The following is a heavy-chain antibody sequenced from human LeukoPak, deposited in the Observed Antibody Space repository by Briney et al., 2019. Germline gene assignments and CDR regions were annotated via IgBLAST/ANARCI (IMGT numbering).Heavy chain of an antibody. V-gene: IGHV3-74*01. D-gene: IGHD7-27*01. CDR2: IDSFGNTM. Sequence: GGSLRLSCEASGFIFSSHWMHWVRQDPGRGLLWVSRIDSFGNTMGYADFVKGRFIISRDNAKNTLYLEMNSLREEDTAVYYCARNNWGIDYWGRGALVTVSS. J-gene: IGHJ4*02. CDR3: ARNNWGIDY. CDR1: GFIFSSHW.